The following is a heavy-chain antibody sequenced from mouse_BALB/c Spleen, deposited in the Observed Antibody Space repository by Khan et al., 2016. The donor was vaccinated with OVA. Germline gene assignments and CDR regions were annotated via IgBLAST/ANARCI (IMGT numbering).Heavy chain of an antibody. CDR2: INPHIGET. CDR3: ARTYGSDFDY. V-gene: IGHV1-20*02. CDR1: GYSFTGYF. J-gene: IGHJ2*01. Sequence: VQLQQSGPELVKPGASVKISCKASGYSFTGYFMNWVMQSHGKSLEWIGRINPHIGETFYNQKFRDKATLTVVESSSTAHMELRRLASEESAVYYCARTYGSDFDYWGQGTTLTVSS. D-gene: IGHD1-1*01.